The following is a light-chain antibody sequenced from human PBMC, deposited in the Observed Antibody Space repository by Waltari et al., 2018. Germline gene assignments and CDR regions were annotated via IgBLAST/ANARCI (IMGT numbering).Light chain of an antibody. Sequence: EIVLTQSPGTLSLSPGERATLSCRASQNIGRYLVWYQQKPGQAPRLLIYEASRRATGIPDRCSGSGSGTDFSLTISRLEPEDFAVYYCQNHERLPATFGQGTKVEIK. CDR2: EAS. V-gene: IGKV3-20*01. J-gene: IGKJ1*01. CDR1: QNIGRY. CDR3: QNHERLPAT.